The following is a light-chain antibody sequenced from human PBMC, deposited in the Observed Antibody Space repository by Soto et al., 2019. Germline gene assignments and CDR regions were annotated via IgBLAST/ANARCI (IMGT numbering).Light chain of an antibody. Sequence: DIQMTQSPSSLSASVGDRVTITCRASQSISSYLNWYQQKPGKAPKLLIYAASSLQSGVPSRFSDSVSETDFTLTISSLQPEDFATYYCQQSYSTPPTFDQWPKVDIK. CDR2: AAS. CDR1: QSISSY. CDR3: QQSYSTPPT. J-gene: IGKJ1*01. V-gene: IGKV1-39*01.